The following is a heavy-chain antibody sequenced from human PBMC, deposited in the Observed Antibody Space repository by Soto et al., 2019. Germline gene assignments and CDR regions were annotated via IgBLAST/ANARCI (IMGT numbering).Heavy chain of an antibody. CDR1: GGSISSYY. D-gene: IGHD3-9*01. Sequence: SETLSLTCTVPGGSISSYYWSWIRQPPGKGLEWIGYIYYSGSTNYNPSLKSRVTISVDTSKNQFSLKLSSVTAADTAVYYCARHVLRYFDWSEPGYYFDYWGQGTLVTVSS. V-gene: IGHV4-59*08. CDR2: IYYSGST. J-gene: IGHJ4*02. CDR3: ARHVLRYFDWSEPGYYFDY.